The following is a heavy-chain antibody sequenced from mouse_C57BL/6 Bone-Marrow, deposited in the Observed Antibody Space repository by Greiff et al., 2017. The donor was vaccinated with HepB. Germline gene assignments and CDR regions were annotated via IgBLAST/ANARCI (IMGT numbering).Heavy chain of an antibody. V-gene: IGHV1-64*01. D-gene: IGHD1-2*01. CDR2: IHPNSGST. J-gene: IGHJ4*01. CDR1: GYTFTSYW. CDR3: ASTILRPNAMDY. Sequence: QVQLQQSGAELVKPGASVKLSCKASGYTFTSYWMHWVKQRPGQGLEWIGMIHPNSGSTNYNEKFKSKATLTVDKSSSTAYMQLSSLTSEDSAVYYCASTILRPNAMDYWGQGTSVTVSS.